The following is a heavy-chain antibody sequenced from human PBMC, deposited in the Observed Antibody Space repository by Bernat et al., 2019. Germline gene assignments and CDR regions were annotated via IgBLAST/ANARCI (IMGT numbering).Heavy chain of an antibody. Sequence: QVQLVESGGGLVKPGGSLRLSCAASGFTFSDYYMSWIRQAPGKGLEWVSYISSSSSYTNYADSVKGRFTISRDNAKNSLYLQMNSLSAEYTAVYYCAIVCHGSGSYYNGDNWFDPWGQGTLVTVSS. CDR1: GFTFSDYY. V-gene: IGHV3-11*06. D-gene: IGHD3-10*01. J-gene: IGHJ5*02. CDR3: AIVCHGSGSYYNGDNWFDP. CDR2: ISSSSSYT.